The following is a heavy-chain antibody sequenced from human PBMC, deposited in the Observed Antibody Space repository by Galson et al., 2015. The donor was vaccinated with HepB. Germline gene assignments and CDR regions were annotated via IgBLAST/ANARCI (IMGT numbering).Heavy chain of an antibody. CDR3: ATLAIAAAGPFRASGDNSRGPEEYNWFDP. Sequence: SVKVSCKASGYTFTSYAMHWVRQAPGQRLEWMGWINAGNGNTKYSQKFQGRVTITRDTSASTAYMELSSLRSEDTAMYYCATLAIAAAGPFRASGDNSRGPEEYNWFDPWGQGTLVTVSS. D-gene: IGHD6-13*01. J-gene: IGHJ5*02. CDR2: INAGNGNT. V-gene: IGHV1-3*01. CDR1: GYTFTSYA.